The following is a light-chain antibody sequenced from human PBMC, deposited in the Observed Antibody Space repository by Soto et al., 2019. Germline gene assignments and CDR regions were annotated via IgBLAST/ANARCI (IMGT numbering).Light chain of an antibody. V-gene: IGKV1-9*01. CDR2: TAS. CDR3: QQVNVYPST. J-gene: IGKJ4*01. CDR1: QGISSY. Sequence: DIQLTQSPSFLSASVGDRVTITCRASQGISSYLAWYQQKPGKAPKLLIYTASTLQSGVPSRFSGSESGTEFTLTISSLQPEDFATYYCQQVNVYPSTFGGGTKVDIK.